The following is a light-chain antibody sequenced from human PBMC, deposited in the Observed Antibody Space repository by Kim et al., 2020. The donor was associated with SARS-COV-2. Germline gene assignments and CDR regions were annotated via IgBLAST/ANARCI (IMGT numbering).Light chain of an antibody. CDR2: AAF. CDR1: QSISTY. CDR3: QQSYRTPRT. J-gene: IGKJ1*01. V-gene: IGKV1-39*01. Sequence: ASVGDRVTITCRASQSISTYLNWYQQKPGKAPNLLIYAAFNLQSGVPSRFSGSGSGTDFTLTISSLQPEDFATYYCQQSYRTPRTFGQGTKVDIK.